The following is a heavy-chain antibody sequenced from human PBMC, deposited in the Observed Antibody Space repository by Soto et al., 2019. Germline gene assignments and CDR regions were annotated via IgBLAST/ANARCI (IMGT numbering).Heavy chain of an antibody. J-gene: IGHJ4*02. D-gene: IGHD5-12*01. CDR2: IYYSGST. Sequence: PSETLSLTCTVSGGSISSYYWSWIRQPPGKGLEWIGYIYYSGSTNYNPSLKSRVTISVDTSKNQFSLKLSSVTAADTAVYYGARDNGEMATKDWHQGTLVTVSS. CDR1: GGSISSYY. CDR3: ARDNGEMATKD. V-gene: IGHV4-59*01.